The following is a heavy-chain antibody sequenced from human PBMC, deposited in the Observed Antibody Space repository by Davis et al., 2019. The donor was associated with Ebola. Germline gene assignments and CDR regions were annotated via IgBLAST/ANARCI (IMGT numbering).Heavy chain of an antibody. Sequence: PGGSLRLSCAASGFTFSGSAMHWVRQASGKGLEWVGRIRSKANSYATAYAASVKGRFTISRDDSKNTAYLQMNSLKTEDTAVYYCTSRIAAAGTATGYYYCGMDVWGQGTTVTVSS. CDR3: TSRIAAAGTATGYYYCGMDV. J-gene: IGHJ6*02. CDR2: IRSKANSYAT. V-gene: IGHV3-73*01. CDR1: GFTFSGSA. D-gene: IGHD6-13*01.